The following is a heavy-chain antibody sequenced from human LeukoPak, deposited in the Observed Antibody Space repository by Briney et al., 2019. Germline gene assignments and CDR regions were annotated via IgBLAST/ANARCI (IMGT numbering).Heavy chain of an antibody. CDR3: ASASDFWSGYYPS. J-gene: IGHJ5*02. V-gene: IGHV1-18*01. CDR2: ISAYNGNT. D-gene: IGHD3-3*01. Sequence: ASVKVSCKASGYTFTSYAMHWVRQAPGQGLEWMGWISAYNGNTNYAQKLQGRVTMTTDTSTSTAYMELRSLRSDDTAVYYCASASDFWSGYYPSWGQGTLVTVSS. CDR1: GYTFTSYA.